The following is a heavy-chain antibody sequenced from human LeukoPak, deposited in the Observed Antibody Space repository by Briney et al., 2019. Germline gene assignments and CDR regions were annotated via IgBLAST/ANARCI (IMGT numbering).Heavy chain of an antibody. V-gene: IGHV3-30*18. CDR3: AKGRWPRAVAGIDALDY. Sequence: GGSLRLSCAASGFTFSSHDMHWVRQAPGKGLEWVSIISYDGGKKDYADSVKGRFTISRDNSKNTLYLQMNSLRAEDTAVYYCAKGRWPRAVAGIDALDYWGQGTLVTVSS. CDR1: GFTFSSHD. D-gene: IGHD6-19*01. J-gene: IGHJ4*02. CDR2: ISYDGGKK.